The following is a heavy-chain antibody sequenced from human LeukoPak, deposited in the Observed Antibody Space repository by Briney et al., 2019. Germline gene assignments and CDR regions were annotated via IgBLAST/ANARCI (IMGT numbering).Heavy chain of an antibody. CDR1: GYTFTTYE. Sequence: ASVKVSCKASGYTFTTYEIHWVRQAPGQGLEWMGWTNPNSGNTAYVQKFQGRVTMTRTTSINTAYMELSGLRSADTAVYYCARGASRSFDYWGQGTLVTVSS. CDR3: ARGASRSFDY. V-gene: IGHV1-8*02. J-gene: IGHJ4*02. CDR2: TNPNSGNT.